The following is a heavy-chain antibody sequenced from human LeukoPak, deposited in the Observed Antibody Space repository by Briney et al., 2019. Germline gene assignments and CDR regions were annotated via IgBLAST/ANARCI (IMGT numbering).Heavy chain of an antibody. D-gene: IGHD3-3*01. V-gene: IGHV3-23*01. CDR2: ISGSGGST. J-gene: IGHJ6*03. CDR1: GFTFSSYA. Sequence: GGSLRLSCAASGFTFSSYAMSWVRQAPGKGLEWVSAISGSGGSTYYADSVKGRFTISRDNSKNTLYLQMNSLRAEDTAVNYCAKERKYYDFWSGYPLGYYMDVWGKGTTVTVSS. CDR3: AKERKYYDFWSGYPLGYYMDV.